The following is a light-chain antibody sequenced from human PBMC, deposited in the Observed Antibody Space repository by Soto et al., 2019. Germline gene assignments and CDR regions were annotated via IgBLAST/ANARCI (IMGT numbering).Light chain of an antibody. CDR2: GAS. J-gene: IGKJ3*01. Sequence: DIQMTQSPSSLSASVGDRVIITCRASQSISNYLNWYQQKQGRAPKFLIFGASNLQSGGPSRFSGSGSWTDLTLTISSLQPEDFATYFCQQTYSAPLFTFGPGTKVNVK. CDR1: QSISNY. CDR3: QQTYSAPLFT. V-gene: IGKV1-39*01.